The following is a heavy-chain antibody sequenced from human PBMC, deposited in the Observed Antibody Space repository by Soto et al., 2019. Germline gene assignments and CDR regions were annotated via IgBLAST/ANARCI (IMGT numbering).Heavy chain of an antibody. J-gene: IGHJ4*02. Sequence: ASVKVSCKASGYTFTGYYMHWVRQAPGQGLEWMGWISPDSGGTNYAQKFQGRVTMTRDTSITTAYMELTSLRSDDTAVYFCARDSGYCTSTSCYYFDSWGQGSQVTVSS. CDR2: ISPDSGGT. V-gene: IGHV1-2*02. CDR3: ARDSGYCTSTSCYYFDS. D-gene: IGHD2-2*01. CDR1: GYTFTGYY.